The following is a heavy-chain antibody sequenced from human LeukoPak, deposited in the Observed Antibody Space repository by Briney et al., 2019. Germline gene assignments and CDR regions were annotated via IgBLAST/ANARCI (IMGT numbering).Heavy chain of an antibody. CDR3: ATYLRNTAAGYYYFEY. CDR1: GFTFSNAR. Sequence: GGSLRLSCAAPGFTFSNARMRWIRPAPGKGLEWVANIKQEGGEIYYVDTVKSPFTISRDNAKNSVSLEMNSLRAEDRAIYYCATYLRNTAAGYYYFEYWGRGTLVTVSS. D-gene: IGHD6-13*01. CDR2: IKQEGGEI. V-gene: IGHV3-7*01. J-gene: IGHJ4*02.